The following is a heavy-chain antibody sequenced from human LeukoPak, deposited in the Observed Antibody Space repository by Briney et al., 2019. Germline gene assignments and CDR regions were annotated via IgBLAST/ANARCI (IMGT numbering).Heavy chain of an antibody. V-gene: IGHV3-23*01. Sequence: PGGSLRLSCAASGFTFSSYALSWVRQAPGKGLEWVSAISGSGGSGGTTYYADSVKGRFTISRDNSKSTLYLQMSSLRAEDTAVYYYAKEGYGSSWNADFDYWGQGSLVTVSS. CDR2: ISGSGGSGGTT. CDR1: GFTFSSYA. CDR3: AKEGYGSSWNADFDY. J-gene: IGHJ4*02. D-gene: IGHD6-13*01.